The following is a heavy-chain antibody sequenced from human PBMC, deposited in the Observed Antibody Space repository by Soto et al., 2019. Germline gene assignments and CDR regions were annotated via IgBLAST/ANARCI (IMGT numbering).Heavy chain of an antibody. J-gene: IGHJ4*02. Sequence: LRLSCGASGFTFSNYYMSWIRQAPGKGLEWVSYISSTGRTIYYADSVKGRFTVSRDNAQNSLSLKLNSLRVEDTAVYYCARSYSSGWEFDSWGQGTQVTVSS. CDR1: GFTFSNYY. V-gene: IGHV3-11*01. D-gene: IGHD6-19*01. CDR2: ISSTGRTI. CDR3: ARSYSSGWEFDS.